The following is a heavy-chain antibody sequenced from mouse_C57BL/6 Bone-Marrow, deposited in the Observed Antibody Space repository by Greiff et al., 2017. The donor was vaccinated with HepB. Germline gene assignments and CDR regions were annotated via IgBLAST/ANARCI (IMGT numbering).Heavy chain of an antibody. CDR1: GFNIKDDY. CDR3: TIYYGNL. CDR2: IDPENGDT. J-gene: IGHJ3*01. Sequence: VQLKESGAELVRPGASVKLSCTASGFNIKDDYMHWVKQRPEQGLEWIGWIDPENGDTEYASKFQGKATITADTSSNTAYLQLSSLTSEDTAVYYCTIYYGNLRGQGTLVTVSA. V-gene: IGHV14-4*01. D-gene: IGHD2-1*01.